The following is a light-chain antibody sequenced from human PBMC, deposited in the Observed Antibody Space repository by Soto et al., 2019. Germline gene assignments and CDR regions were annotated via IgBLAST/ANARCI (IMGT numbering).Light chain of an antibody. CDR3: QQYNSYWPT. J-gene: IGKJ2*01. CDR1: QSISSW. Sequence: DIQMTQSPSTLSASVGDRVTITCRASQSISSWLAWYQQKPGKAPKLLIYDASSLESGVPSRFSGSGSGTEFTLTISSLQPDDFATYYCQQYNSYWPTFGQGTKLGIK. CDR2: DAS. V-gene: IGKV1-5*01.